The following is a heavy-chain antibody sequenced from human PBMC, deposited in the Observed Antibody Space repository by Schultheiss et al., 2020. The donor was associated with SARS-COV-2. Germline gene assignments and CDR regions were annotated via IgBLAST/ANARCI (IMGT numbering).Heavy chain of an antibody. Sequence: SETLSLTCTVSGGSVSSGSYYWSWIRQPPGKGLEWIGYIYYSGSTNYNPSLKSRVTISVDTSKNQFSLKLSSVTAADTAVYYCARGPMKNYYGSGSLYYYYGMDVWGQGTTVTVSS. V-gene: IGHV4-61*01. J-gene: IGHJ6*02. D-gene: IGHD3-10*01. CDR2: IYYSGST. CDR3: ARGPMKNYYGSGSLYYYYGMDV. CDR1: GGSVSSGSYY.